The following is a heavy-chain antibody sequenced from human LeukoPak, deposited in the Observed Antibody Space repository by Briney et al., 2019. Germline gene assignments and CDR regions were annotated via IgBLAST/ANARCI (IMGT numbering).Heavy chain of an antibody. J-gene: IGHJ6*02. CDR3: AKVGCSSTSCYPRRPGYYYGMDV. V-gene: IGHV3-30*02. Sequence: GGSLRLSCAASGFTFSSYGMHWVRQAPGKGLEWVAVIWYDGSNKFYADSVKGRFTISRDNSKNTLYLQMNSLRAEDTAVYYCAKVGCSSTSCYPRRPGYYYGMDVWGQGTTVTVSS. CDR2: IWYDGSNK. CDR1: GFTFSSYG. D-gene: IGHD2-2*01.